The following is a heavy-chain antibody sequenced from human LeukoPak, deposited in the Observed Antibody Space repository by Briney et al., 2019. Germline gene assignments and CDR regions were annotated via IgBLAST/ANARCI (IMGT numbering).Heavy chain of an antibody. Sequence: GGSLRLSCAASGFTFSSYAMFWVRQAPGKGLEWVAVISYDGSNKYYADSVKGRFTISRDNSKNTLYLQMNSLRAEDTAVYYCARVHRYSSLTSSYYYGMDVWGQGTTVTVSS. CDR3: ARVHRYSSLTSSYYYGMDV. CDR2: ISYDGSNK. V-gene: IGHV3-30-3*01. J-gene: IGHJ6*02. D-gene: IGHD6-13*01. CDR1: GFTFSSYA.